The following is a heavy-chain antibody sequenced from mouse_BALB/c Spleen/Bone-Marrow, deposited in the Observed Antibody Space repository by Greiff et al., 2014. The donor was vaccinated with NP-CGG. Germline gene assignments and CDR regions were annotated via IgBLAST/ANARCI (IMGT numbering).Heavy chain of an antibody. CDR2: IRLKSNNYAT. D-gene: IGHD2-4*01. CDR3: TRRDYDGFAY. V-gene: IGHV6-6*02. J-gene: IGHJ3*01. Sequence: EVKVEESGGGLVQPGGSMKLSCVASGFTFSNYWMNWVRQSPEKGLEWVAEIRLKSNNYATHYAESVKGGFTISRDDSKSSVYLQMNNLRAEDTGIYYCTRRDYDGFAYWGQGTLVTVSA. CDR1: GFTFSNYW.